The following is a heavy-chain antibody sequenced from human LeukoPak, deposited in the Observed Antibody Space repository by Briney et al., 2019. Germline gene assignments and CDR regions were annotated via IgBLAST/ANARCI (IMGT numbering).Heavy chain of an antibody. CDR3: AREVVAAAEVDY. J-gene: IGHJ4*02. D-gene: IGHD6-13*01. CDR1: GGSISSYY. Sequence: SETLSLTCTVSGGSISSYYWSGIRQPPGKGLEWIGYIYYSGSTSYNPSLKSRVTISIDTSKNQFSLKLSSVTAADTAVYYCAREVVAAAEVDYWGQGTLVTVSS. CDR2: IYYSGST. V-gene: IGHV4-4*08.